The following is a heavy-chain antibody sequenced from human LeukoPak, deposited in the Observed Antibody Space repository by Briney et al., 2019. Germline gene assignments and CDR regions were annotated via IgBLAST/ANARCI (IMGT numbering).Heavy chain of an antibody. V-gene: IGHV4-39*01. CDR1: GGSISSGDDS. D-gene: IGHD4-23*01. CDR2: IFYSGIT. J-gene: IGHJ3*01. Sequence: PSETLSLSCIVSGGSISSGDDSWGWIRQPPGKGLEGIGSIFYSGITSYNPSLQGRVTISLDTSQSQFPLRLSSLLAEDTGVYYCTRRGYGHNSAALDVWGQGTMVTVSS. CDR3: TRRGYGHNSAALDV.